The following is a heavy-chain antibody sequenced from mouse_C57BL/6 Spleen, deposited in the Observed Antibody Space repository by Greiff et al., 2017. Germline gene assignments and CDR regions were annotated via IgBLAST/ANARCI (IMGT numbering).Heavy chain of an antibody. CDR1: GYTFTSYW. CDR2: IDPSDSYT. Sequence: QVQLQQPGAELVMPGASVKLSCKASGYTFTSYWMHWVKQRPGQGLEWIGEIDPSDSYTNYNQKFKGKSTLTVDKSSSTAYMQLSSLTSEDSAVYYCARPDYGSSSYYFDYWGQGTTLTVSS. CDR3: ARPDYGSSSYYFDY. J-gene: IGHJ2*01. D-gene: IGHD1-1*01. V-gene: IGHV1-69*01.